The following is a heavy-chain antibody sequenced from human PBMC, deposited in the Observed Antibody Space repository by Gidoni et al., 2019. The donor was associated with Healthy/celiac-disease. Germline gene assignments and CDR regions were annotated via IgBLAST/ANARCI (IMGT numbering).Heavy chain of an antibody. CDR1: GGTFSSYA. J-gene: IGHJ3*02. CDR3: ARDGGPYYYGSGGDDAFDI. V-gene: IGHV1-69*01. Sequence: QVQLVQSGAEVKKPGSSVKVSCKASGGTFSSYAISWVRQAPGQGLEWMGGIIPIFGTANYAQKFQGRVTITADESTSTAYMELSSLRSEDTAVYYCARDGGPYYYGSGGDDAFDIWGQGTMVTVSS. D-gene: IGHD3-10*01. CDR2: IIPIFGTA.